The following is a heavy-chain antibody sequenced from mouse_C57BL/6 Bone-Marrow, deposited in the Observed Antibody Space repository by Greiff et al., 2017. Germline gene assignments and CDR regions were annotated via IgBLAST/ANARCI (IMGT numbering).Heavy chain of an antibody. CDR1: GYAFSSSW. J-gene: IGHJ3*01. Sequence: QVQLKQSGPELVKPGASVKISCKASGYAFSSSWMNWVKQRPGKGLEWIGRIYPGDGDTNYNGKFKGKATLTADKSSSPAYMQLSSLTSEDSAVYFCARGGFAYWGQGTLVTVSA. CDR2: IYPGDGDT. CDR3: ARGGFAY. V-gene: IGHV1-82*01.